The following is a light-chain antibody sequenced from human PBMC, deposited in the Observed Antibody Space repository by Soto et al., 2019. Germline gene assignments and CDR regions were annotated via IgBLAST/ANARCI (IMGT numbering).Light chain of an antibody. V-gene: IGKV3-15*01. Sequence: IVMTQSPATLSVSPGERVTLSCGVSQSVDSNFAWYQQRPGQAPRLLIYGASTRATDVPARFSASGSGTDFTLTISSLQSEDFVVYYCQQYNTWPITFGQGTRLEIK. J-gene: IGKJ5*01. CDR1: QSVDSN. CDR3: QQYNTWPIT. CDR2: GAS.